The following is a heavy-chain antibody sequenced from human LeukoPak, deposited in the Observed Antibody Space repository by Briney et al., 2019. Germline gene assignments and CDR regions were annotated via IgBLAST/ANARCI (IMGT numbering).Heavy chain of an antibody. CDR2: IRSKTDGGTV. Sequence: GGSLRLSCAASGFTFYNAWMNWVRQAPGKGLERVGRIRSKTDGGTVDYAAPVKGRFTILRDDSRNTLFLQLNSLKTEDTAIYYCTTAPNSGTSWGQGTLVTVSS. CDR3: TTAPNSGTS. V-gene: IGHV3-15*01. J-gene: IGHJ5*02. CDR1: GFTFYNAW. D-gene: IGHD1-26*01.